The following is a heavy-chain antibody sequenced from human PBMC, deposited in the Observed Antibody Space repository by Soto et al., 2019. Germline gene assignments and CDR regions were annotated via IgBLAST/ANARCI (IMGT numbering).Heavy chain of an antibody. CDR1: GYTFTSYG. CDR2: ISGFNGNT. D-gene: IGHD4-17*01. J-gene: IGHJ3*01. CDR3: ARKDGDYYAFDL. Sequence: QVQLVQSGAEVKKPGASVKVSCKASGYTFTSYGISWVRQAPGQGLEWMGWISGFNGNTNHAQNLQGRLTMTTDTSTSTAYMELWRLRADDTAVYYCARKDGDYYAFDLWGQGTMVTVSS. V-gene: IGHV1-18*01.